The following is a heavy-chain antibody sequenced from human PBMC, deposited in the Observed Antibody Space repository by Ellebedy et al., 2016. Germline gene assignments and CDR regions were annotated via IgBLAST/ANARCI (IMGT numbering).Heavy chain of an antibody. CDR2: ISARSDAK. Sequence: GESLKISXEGSGFAFSQYPMNWVRQAPGKGLEWVSYISARSDAKDYADSVKGRFTISRDNSKNTLYLQMSSLRVDDTGVYYCARGRAEELDSWGQGTLVTVSS. D-gene: IGHD1-1*01. J-gene: IGHJ4*02. V-gene: IGHV3-48*01. CDR1: GFAFSQYP. CDR3: ARGRAEELDS.